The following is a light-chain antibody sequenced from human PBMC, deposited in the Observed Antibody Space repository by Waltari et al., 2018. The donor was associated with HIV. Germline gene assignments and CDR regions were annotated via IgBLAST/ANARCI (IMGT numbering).Light chain of an antibody. J-gene: IGLJ2*01. CDR1: SSHIGKNY. CDR3: GTWDSSLSAGGV. V-gene: IGLV1-51*01. Sequence: QSVLTPPPSVSAAPRQKFTISCSGSSSHIGKNYVSWYQQLPGTAPKLLIYDNNKRPSGIPDRFSGSKSGTSATLGITGLQTGDEADYYCGTWDSSLSAGGVFGGGTKLTVL. CDR2: DNN.